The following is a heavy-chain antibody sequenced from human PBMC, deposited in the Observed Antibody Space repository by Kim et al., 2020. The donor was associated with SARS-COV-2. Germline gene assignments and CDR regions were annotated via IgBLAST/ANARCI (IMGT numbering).Heavy chain of an antibody. Sequence: GGSLRLSCAASGFTFSSYAMSWVRQAPGKGLEWVSAISGSGGSTYYADSVKGRFTISRDNSKNTLYLQMNSLRAEDTAVYYCATHRGIMVYAIFGKYWGQGTLVTVSS. CDR1: GFTFSSYA. D-gene: IGHD2-8*01. CDR2: ISGSGGST. J-gene: IGHJ4*02. CDR3: ATHRGIMVYAIFGKY. V-gene: IGHV3-23*01.